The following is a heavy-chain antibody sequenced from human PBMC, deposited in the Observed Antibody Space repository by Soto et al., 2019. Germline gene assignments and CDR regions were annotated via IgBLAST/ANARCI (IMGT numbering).Heavy chain of an antibody. D-gene: IGHD4-4*01. CDR2: INHSGGT. CDR3: VRGGSNYAS. CDR1: GGSFSAYY. V-gene: IGHV4-34*01. J-gene: IGHJ5*02. Sequence: SETLSLTCAVYGGSFSAYYWSWIRQPPGKGLEWIGEINHSGGTSYNPSLKSRVTISVDTSKSQFSLKLTSVTAADTAVYYCVRGGSNYASWGQGTLVTVSS.